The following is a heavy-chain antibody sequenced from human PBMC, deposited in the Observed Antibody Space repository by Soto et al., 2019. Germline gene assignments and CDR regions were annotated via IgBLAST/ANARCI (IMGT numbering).Heavy chain of an antibody. J-gene: IGHJ4*02. Sequence: QVQLVESGGGVVQPGRSLRLSCAASGFTFSSYAMHWVRQAPGKGLEWVAVISYDGSNKYYADSVKGRFTISRDNSKNTLYLQMNSLRAEDTAVYYCARDWRTTVTTYYFDYWGQGTLVTVSS. CDR1: GFTFSSYA. V-gene: IGHV3-30-3*01. CDR2: ISYDGSNK. CDR3: ARDWRTTVTTYYFDY. D-gene: IGHD4-4*01.